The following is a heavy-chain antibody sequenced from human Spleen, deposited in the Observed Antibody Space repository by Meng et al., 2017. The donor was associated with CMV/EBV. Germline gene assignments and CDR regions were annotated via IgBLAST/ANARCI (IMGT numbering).Heavy chain of an antibody. Sequence: SETLSLTCTVSGGSISSFSYYWGWIRQPPGKGLEWIGSIYYSGSTYYNPSLKSRVTISVDTSKNQFSLKLSSVTAADTAVYYCARDTTLLRFLEWSSIGMDVWGQGTTVTVSS. CDR1: GGSISSFSYY. J-gene: IGHJ6*02. V-gene: IGHV4-39*07. D-gene: IGHD3-3*01. CDR3: ARDTTLLRFLEWSSIGMDV. CDR2: IYYSGST.